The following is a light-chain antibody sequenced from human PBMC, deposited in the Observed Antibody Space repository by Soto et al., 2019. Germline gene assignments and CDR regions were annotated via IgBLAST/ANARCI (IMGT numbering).Light chain of an antibody. CDR3: QQYDSSVWT. Sequence: EIVLTQSPGSLSLSTGERATLSCRASQSVSSTSLAWYQQKPGQAPRLLMYGVSSRATGIPDRFSGSGSGTDFTLTINRLEPEDFAVYFCQQYDSSVWTFGQGTKV. J-gene: IGKJ1*01. CDR1: QSVSSTS. V-gene: IGKV3-20*01. CDR2: GVS.